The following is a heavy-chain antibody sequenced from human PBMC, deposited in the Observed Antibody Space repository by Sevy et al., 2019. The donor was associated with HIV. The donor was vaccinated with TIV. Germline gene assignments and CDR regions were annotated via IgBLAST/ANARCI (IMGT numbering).Heavy chain of an antibody. Sequence: GSLRLSCSAPGFTFSRYWMNWVRQAPGKGLEWGSNIKQEGSEKYYVDSVKGRFTISRDNAKNSMHLQMNSLRAEDTSVYYCARALAAAASYWGQGTLVTVSS. J-gene: IGHJ4*02. CDR3: ARALAAAASY. V-gene: IGHV3-7*01. CDR1: GFTFSRYW. CDR2: IKQEGSEK. D-gene: IGHD6-25*01.